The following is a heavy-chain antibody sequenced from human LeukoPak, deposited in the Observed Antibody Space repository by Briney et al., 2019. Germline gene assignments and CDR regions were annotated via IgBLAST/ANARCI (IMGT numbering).Heavy chain of an antibody. CDR3: ARSIGFSGWPYFDN. D-gene: IGHD6-19*01. Sequence: SETLSLTCTVSGGSISRYYRSWIRQPPGKGLEWMGYIYYSGSTNYNPSLKSRVTISVDTSKNQFSLKLSSVTAADTAVYYCARSIGFSGWPYFDNWGQGTLVTVSS. J-gene: IGHJ4*02. CDR1: GGSISRYY. V-gene: IGHV4-59*08. CDR2: IYYSGST.